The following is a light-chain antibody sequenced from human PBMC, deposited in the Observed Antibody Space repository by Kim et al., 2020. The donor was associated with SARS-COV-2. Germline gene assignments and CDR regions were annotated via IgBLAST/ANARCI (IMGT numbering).Light chain of an antibody. CDR2: YDS. CDR1: NIGTKS. Sequence: SYELTQPPSVSVAPGSTARIPCGGNNIGTKSVHWYQQRPGQAPVVVIYYDSERPSGIPERFSGSNSGNPATLTITRVEVGDEADYYCQVWDSISDHVVFGGGTQLTVL. CDR3: QVWDSISDHVV. V-gene: IGLV3-21*04. J-gene: IGLJ2*01.